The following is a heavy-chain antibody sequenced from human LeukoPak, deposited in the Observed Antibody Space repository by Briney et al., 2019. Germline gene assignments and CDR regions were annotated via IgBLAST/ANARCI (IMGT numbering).Heavy chain of an antibody. CDR1: GFTFSNYA. J-gene: IGHJ4*02. Sequence: GGSLRLSCAASGFTFSNYAMSWVRQAPGKGLEWVSSINGRGGSTYYADSVRGRFTISRGTSKNMVFLQMNSLRVEDTAVYYCARGIDYWGRGTLVTVSS. CDR2: INGRGGST. V-gene: IGHV3-23*01. CDR3: ARGIDY.